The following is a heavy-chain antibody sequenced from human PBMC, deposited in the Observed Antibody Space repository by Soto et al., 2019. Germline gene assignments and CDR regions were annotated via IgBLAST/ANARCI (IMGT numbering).Heavy chain of an antibody. Sequence: SETLSLTCTVSGGSISSYYWSWIRQPPGKGLEWIGYIYYSGSTNYNPSLKSRVTISVDTSKNQFSLKLSSVTAADTAVYYCARHGNGDYDFWSGKLGHMDVWGKGTTVTVSS. D-gene: IGHD3-3*01. CDR2: IYYSGST. J-gene: IGHJ6*03. CDR3: ARHGNGDYDFWSGKLGHMDV. CDR1: GGSISSYY. V-gene: IGHV4-59*08.